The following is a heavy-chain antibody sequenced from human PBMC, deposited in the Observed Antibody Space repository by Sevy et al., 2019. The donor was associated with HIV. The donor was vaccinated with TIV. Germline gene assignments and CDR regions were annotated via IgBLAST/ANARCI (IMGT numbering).Heavy chain of an antibody. V-gene: IGHV4-59*01. CDR3: ARAPPVRSGDDSLNWFDP. J-gene: IGHJ5*02. CDR2: LYYTGST. D-gene: IGHD5-12*01. CDR1: GGSISAYY. Sequence: SETLSLTCTVFGGSISAYYWSWIRRSPGKGLEYIGCLYYTGSTYDNPSLKSRVTISIDTSKNQFSLRLTSVTAADTAMYYCARAPPVRSGDDSLNWFDPWGQGTLVTVSS.